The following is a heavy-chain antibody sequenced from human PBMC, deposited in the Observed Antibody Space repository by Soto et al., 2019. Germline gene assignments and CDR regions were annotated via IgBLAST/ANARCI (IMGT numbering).Heavy chain of an antibody. D-gene: IGHD3-3*01. Sequence: SETLSLTCAVSGYSISSGYYWGWIRQPPGKGLEWIGSIYHSGSTYYNPSLKSRVTISVDTSKNQFSLKLSSVTAADTAVYYCARDWGFRNTYYDFWSGYGYGMDVWGQGTTVTVSS. V-gene: IGHV4-38-2*02. CDR3: ARDWGFRNTYYDFWSGYGYGMDV. CDR1: GYSISSGYY. J-gene: IGHJ6*02. CDR2: IYHSGST.